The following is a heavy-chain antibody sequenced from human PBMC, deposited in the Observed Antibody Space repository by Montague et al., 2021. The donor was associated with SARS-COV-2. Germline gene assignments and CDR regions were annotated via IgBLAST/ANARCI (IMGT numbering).Heavy chain of an antibody. Sequence: SLRLSWAASGFPFNTYTMTWVRQAPGKGLEWVSPIFGSGAGTYYADSVQGRFTISRDNSKSTLYLQLHGLRAEDTAVYYCAKNGGSGSLVYWYFDLWGRGTPIAVSS. CDR1: GFPFNTYT. V-gene: IGHV3-23*01. J-gene: IGHJ2*01. CDR3: AKNGGSGSLVYWYFDL. CDR2: IFGSGAGT. D-gene: IGHD2-8*01.